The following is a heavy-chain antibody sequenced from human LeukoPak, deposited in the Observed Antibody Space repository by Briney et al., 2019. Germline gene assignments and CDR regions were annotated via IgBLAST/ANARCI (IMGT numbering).Heavy chain of an antibody. CDR1: GGSISSYY. Sequence: SETLSLTCSVSGGSISSYYWSWIRQPPGKGLEWIGYIYYSGSTNYNPSLKSRVTISVDTSKNQFSLKLSSVTAADTAVYFCARERTTGREFDYWGQGTLVTVSS. D-gene: IGHD4-11*01. CDR2: IYYSGST. CDR3: ARERTTGREFDY. J-gene: IGHJ4*02. V-gene: IGHV4-59*01.